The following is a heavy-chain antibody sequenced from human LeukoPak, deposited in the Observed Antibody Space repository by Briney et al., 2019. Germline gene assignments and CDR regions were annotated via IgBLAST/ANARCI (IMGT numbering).Heavy chain of an antibody. CDR2: FDPEDGET. D-gene: IGHD2-2*01. V-gene: IGHV1-24*01. J-gene: IGHJ3*02. CDR1: GYTLTELS. Sequence: ASVKVSCKVSGYTLTELSMHWVRQAPGKGLEWMGGFDPEDGETIYAQKFRGRVTMTEDTSTDTAYMELSSLRSEDTAVYYCATPDIVVVPAASGARDAFDIWGQGTMVTVSS. CDR3: ATPDIVVVPAASGARDAFDI.